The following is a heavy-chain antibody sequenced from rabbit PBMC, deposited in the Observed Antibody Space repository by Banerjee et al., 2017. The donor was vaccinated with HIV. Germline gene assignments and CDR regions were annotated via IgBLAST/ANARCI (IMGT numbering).Heavy chain of an antibody. CDR1: GIDFSGSGC. CDR3: ARDYINGYTDYVFNL. V-gene: IGHV1S40*01. CDR2: IYTGSGST. J-gene: IGHJ4*01. D-gene: IGHD6-1*01. Sequence: QSLEGSGGDLVKPGGTLTLTCKASGIDFSGSGCMCWVRQAPGKGPEWIACIYTGSGSTYYASWAKGRFTISKPSSTTVTLQMTSLTAADTATYFCARDYINGYTDYVFNLWGQGTLVTVS.